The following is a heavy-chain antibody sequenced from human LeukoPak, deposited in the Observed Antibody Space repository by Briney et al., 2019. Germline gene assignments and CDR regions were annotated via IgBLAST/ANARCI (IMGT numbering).Heavy chain of an antibody. Sequence: SETLSLTCTVSGGSISSSSYYWGWIRQPPGKGLEWIGSIYYGGSTYYNPSLKSRVTISVDTSKNQFSLKLSSVTAADTAVYYCARHVGSGYSYGSTDYWGQGTLVTVSS. V-gene: IGHV4-39*01. CDR1: GGSISSSSYY. J-gene: IGHJ4*02. D-gene: IGHD5-18*01. CDR2: IYYGGST. CDR3: ARHVGSGYSYGSTDY.